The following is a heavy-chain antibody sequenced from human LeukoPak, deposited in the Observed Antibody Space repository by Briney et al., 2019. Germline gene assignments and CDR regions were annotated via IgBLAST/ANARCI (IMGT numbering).Heavy chain of an antibody. CDR1: GDSVSSNSAV. D-gene: IGHD3-10*01. V-gene: IGHV6-1*01. J-gene: IGHJ5*02. CDR2: TYYRSKWYT. Sequence: KTSQTLSLTCAISGDSVSSNSAVWNWIRQSPSRGLEWLGRTYYRSKWYTDYAVSVKSRMTINPDTSKNQFSLQLNSVTPEDTAVYYCARALGRNWFDPWGQGTLVTVSS. CDR3: ARALGRNWFDP.